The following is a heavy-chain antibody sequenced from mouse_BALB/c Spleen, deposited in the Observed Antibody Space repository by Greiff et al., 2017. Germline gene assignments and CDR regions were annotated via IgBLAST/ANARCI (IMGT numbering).Heavy chain of an antibody. CDR2: IWSGGST. CDR3: ARRPYYDYDGYAMDY. CDR1: GFSLTSYG. V-gene: IGHV2-2*02. D-gene: IGHD2-4*01. Sequence: QVQLKQSGPGLVQPSQSLSITCTVSGFSLTSYGVHWVRQSPGKGLEWLGVIWSGGSTDYNAAFISRLSISKDNSKSQVFFKMNSLQANDTAIYYCARRPYYDYDGYAMDYWGQGTSVTVSS. J-gene: IGHJ4*01.